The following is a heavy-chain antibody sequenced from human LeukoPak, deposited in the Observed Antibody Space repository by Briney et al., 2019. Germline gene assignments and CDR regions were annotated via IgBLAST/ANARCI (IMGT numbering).Heavy chain of an antibody. J-gene: IGHJ4*02. CDR2: ISYDGSNK. V-gene: IGHV3-30*18. CDR1: GFTFSSYG. D-gene: IGHD3-16*01. CDR3: AKDWGERGLFDY. Sequence: GGSLRLSCAASGFTFSSYGMHWVRQAPGKGLEWVAVISYDGSNKYYADSVKGRFTISRDNSKNTLYLQMNSLRAEDTAVYYCAKDWGERGLFDYWGQGTLVTVSS.